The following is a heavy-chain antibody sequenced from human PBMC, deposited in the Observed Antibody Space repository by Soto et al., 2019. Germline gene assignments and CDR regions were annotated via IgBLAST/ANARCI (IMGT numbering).Heavy chain of an antibody. V-gene: IGHV3-48*01. J-gene: IGHJ3*02. Sequence: GGSLRLSCAASGFTFSSYSMNWVRQAPGKGLEWVSYISSSSSSTIYYADSVKGRFTISRDNAKNSLYLQMNSLRAEDTAVYYCARGHIVLMVYATDAFDIWGQGTMVTVSS. D-gene: IGHD2-8*01. CDR1: GFTFSSYS. CDR3: ARGHIVLMVYATDAFDI. CDR2: ISSSSSSTI.